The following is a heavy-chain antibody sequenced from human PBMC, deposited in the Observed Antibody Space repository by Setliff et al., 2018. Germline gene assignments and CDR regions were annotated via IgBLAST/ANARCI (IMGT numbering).Heavy chain of an antibody. V-gene: IGHV7-4-1*02. CDR3: ARASRFGTVKWRGDYYMDV. CDR2: INTNTGNP. Sequence: GASVKVSCKASGYTFTTYAMGWMRQAPGQRLEWTGWINTNTGNPSYAQGFTGRFVFSLDTSVSTAYLQISSLKPEDTAVYYCARASRFGTVKWRGDYYMDVWGKGTTVTVSS. CDR1: GYTFTTYA. J-gene: IGHJ6*03. D-gene: IGHD3-10*01.